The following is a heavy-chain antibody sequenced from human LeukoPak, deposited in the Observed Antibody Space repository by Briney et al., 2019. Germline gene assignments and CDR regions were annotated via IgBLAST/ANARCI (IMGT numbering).Heavy chain of an antibody. Sequence: GGSLRLPCAASGFTFDDYAMHWVRQAPGKGLEWVSLISGDGGSTYYADSVKGRFTISRDNSKNSLYLQMNSLRTEDTALYYCAKEKGHDTPFFAFDIWGQGTMVTVSS. CDR1: GFTFDDYA. J-gene: IGHJ3*02. CDR2: ISGDGGST. D-gene: IGHD2/OR15-2a*01. V-gene: IGHV3-43*02. CDR3: AKEKGHDTPFFAFDI.